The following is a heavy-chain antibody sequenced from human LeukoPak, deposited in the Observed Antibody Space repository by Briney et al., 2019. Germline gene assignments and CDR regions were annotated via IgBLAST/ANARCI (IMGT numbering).Heavy chain of an antibody. V-gene: IGHV5-51*01. CDR2: IYPGDSDT. D-gene: IGHD3-10*01. CDR1: GYSFTSYW. Sequence: GESLKISCKGSGYSFTSYWVGWVRQMPGKGLEWMGIIYPGDSDTRYSPSFQGQVTISADKSISTAYLQWSSLKASDTAMYYCARQRITMVRGDKGPLHYWGQGTLVTVSS. CDR3: ARQRITMVRGDKGPLHY. J-gene: IGHJ4*02.